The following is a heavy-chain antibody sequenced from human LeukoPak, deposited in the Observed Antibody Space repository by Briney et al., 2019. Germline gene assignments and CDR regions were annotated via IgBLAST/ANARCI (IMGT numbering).Heavy chain of an antibody. CDR2: ISYDGSNK. Sequence: GGSLRLSCAASGFTFSSYAMHWVRQARCKGLEGVAVISYDGSNKYYADSVKGRFTISRDNSKNTLYLQMNSLRAEDTAVYYCARVNGNYYDSSGPFDYWGQGTLVTVSS. D-gene: IGHD3-22*01. V-gene: IGHV3-30-3*01. CDR3: ARVNGNYYDSSGPFDY. J-gene: IGHJ4*02. CDR1: GFTFSSYA.